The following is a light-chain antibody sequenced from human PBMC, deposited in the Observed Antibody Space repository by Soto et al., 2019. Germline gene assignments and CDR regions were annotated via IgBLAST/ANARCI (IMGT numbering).Light chain of an antibody. CDR3: CSYGGGNNFYV. Sequence: QSALTQPPSASGSPGQSVTTSCTGTSSDIGTYDYVSWYQHLPDKAPKLIIYEVSKRPSGVPDRFSGSKSGNTASLTVSGLQAEDEGDYYCCSYGGGNNFYVFGTGTKVTVL. CDR1: SSDIGTYDY. V-gene: IGLV2-8*01. J-gene: IGLJ1*01. CDR2: EVS.